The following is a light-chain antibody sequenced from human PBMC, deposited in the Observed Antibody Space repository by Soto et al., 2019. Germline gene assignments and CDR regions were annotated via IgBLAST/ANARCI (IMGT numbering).Light chain of an antibody. CDR1: QGISSY. V-gene: IGKV1-9*01. Sequence: DIQLTQSPSFLSASVGDRVTITCRASQGISSYLAWYQQKPGKAPKLLIYAASTLQSGVPSRFSGSGSGTEFTLTISSLQPEDFATYYCQQTWTFGQGTKVDIK. J-gene: IGKJ1*01. CDR2: AAS. CDR3: QQTWT.